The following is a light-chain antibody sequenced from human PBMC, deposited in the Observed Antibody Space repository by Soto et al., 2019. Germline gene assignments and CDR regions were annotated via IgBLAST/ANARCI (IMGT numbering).Light chain of an antibody. CDR1: SSDVGGYKY. Sequence: QSALTQPASVSGSPGQSITISCTGTSSDVGGYKYVSWYQQYPGKAPKLIISEVTNRPSGVSNRFSGSKSGNTASLTISGLQAEDEADFFCCSYAGNGAWVFGGGTKVTVL. V-gene: IGLV2-14*01. J-gene: IGLJ3*02. CDR3: CSYAGNGAWV. CDR2: EVT.